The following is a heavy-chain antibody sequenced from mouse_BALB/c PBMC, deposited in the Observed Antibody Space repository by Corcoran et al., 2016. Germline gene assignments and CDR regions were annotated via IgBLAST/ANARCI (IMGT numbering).Heavy chain of an antibody. J-gene: IGHJ3*01. V-gene: IGHV3-6*02. CDR1: GYYITSGYY. CDR3: ERVRGAWFAY. CDR2: ISYDGSN. Sequence: DVQLQESGPGLVKPSQSLSLTCSVTGYYITSGYYWNWIRQVPGNKLEWMGYISYDGSNNYNPSPKNRIPITRDTTKNQFFLKLNSVTTEDKDTYYCERVRGAWFAYWGQGTLVTVSA.